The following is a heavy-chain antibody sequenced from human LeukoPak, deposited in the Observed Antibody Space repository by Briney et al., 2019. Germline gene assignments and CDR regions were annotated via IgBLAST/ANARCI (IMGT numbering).Heavy chain of an antibody. J-gene: IGHJ4*02. D-gene: IGHD2-8*01. Sequence: ASVKVSCKASGYTFTNYYISWVRQAPGQGLEWMGWISAQHGQTEYAPNSQDRVTMTTDTYTNTAYMELRSLRSDDTAVYYCAGSLGYCTSNVCYLKYWGQGTLVTVSS. V-gene: IGHV1-18*01. CDR2: ISAQHGQT. CDR3: AGSLGYCTSNVCYLKY. CDR1: GYTFTNYY.